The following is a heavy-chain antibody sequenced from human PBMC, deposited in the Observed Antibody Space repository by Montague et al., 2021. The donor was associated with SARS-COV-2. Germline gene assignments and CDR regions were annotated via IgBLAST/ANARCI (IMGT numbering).Heavy chain of an antibody. J-gene: IGHJ4*01. D-gene: IGHD1-26*01. V-gene: IGHV4-39*01. CDR2: IYHTGST. Sequence: SETLSLTCTVSRGSLRLTSYHWGWIRQPPGKGLEWNGSIYHTGSTYYDPSLESRVTMSVDNSKNQFSLMLTSVTAADTAVYYCANFYSGSYNYWGHGSLVTVSS. CDR3: ANFYSGSYNY. CDR1: RGSLRLTSYH.